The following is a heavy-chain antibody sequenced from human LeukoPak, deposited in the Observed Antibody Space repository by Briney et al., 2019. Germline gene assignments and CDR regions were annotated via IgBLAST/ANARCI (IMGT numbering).Heavy chain of an antibody. V-gene: IGHV1-2*02. CDR1: GYTFTGYY. Sequence: ASVKVSFKASGYTFTGYYMHWVRQAPGQGLEWMGWINPNSGGTNYAQKFQGRVTMTRDTSISTAYMELSRLRSDDTAVYYCARDTYDYVWGSYQQASDAFDIWGQGTMVTVSS. J-gene: IGHJ3*02. D-gene: IGHD3-16*02. CDR2: INPNSGGT. CDR3: ARDTYDYVWGSYQQASDAFDI.